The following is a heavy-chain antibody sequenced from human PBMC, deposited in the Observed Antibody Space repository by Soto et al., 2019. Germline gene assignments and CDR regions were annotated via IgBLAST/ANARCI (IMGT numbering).Heavy chain of an antibody. CDR3: ARLGVGYCSSTSCYSHYYYYYGMDV. CDR1: GGSIRTYY. Sequence: SETLSLTCTVSGGSIRTYYWSWIRQHPGKGLEWIGHIYYSGSTYYNPSLKSRVTISVDTSKNQFSLKLSSVTAADTAVYYCARLGVGYCSSTSCYSHYYYYYGMDVWGQGTTVTVSS. J-gene: IGHJ6*02. V-gene: IGHV4-59*08. CDR2: IYYSGST. D-gene: IGHD2-2*01.